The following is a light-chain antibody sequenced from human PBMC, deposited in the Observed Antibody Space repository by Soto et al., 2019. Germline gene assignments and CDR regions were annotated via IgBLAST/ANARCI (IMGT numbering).Light chain of an antibody. CDR2: GAS. CDR3: QQYSSSPLT. Sequence: EIVLTQSPGTLSLSPGERATLSCRASQSVRSSYLAWYQQKPGQAPGLLIYGASTRATGVPARFSGSGSGTEFTLTISNLQSEDLAVYYCQQYSSSPLTFGGGTKVESK. CDR1: QSVRSSY. V-gene: IGKV3-20*01. J-gene: IGKJ4*01.